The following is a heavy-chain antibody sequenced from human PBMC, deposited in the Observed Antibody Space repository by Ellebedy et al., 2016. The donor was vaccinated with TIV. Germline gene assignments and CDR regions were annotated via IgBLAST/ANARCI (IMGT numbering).Heavy chain of an antibody. V-gene: IGHV2-70*11. J-gene: IGHJ4*02. Sequence: SGPTLVKPTQTLTLTCTFSGFSLSTSGMCVSWIRQPPGKALEWLARIDWDDDKYYSTSLKTRLTISKDTSKNQVVLTMTNMDPVDTATYYCARIRPYYYDSSGYYAFDYWGQGTLVTVSS. D-gene: IGHD3-22*01. CDR1: GFSLSTSGMC. CDR2: IDWDDDK. CDR3: ARIRPYYYDSSGYYAFDY.